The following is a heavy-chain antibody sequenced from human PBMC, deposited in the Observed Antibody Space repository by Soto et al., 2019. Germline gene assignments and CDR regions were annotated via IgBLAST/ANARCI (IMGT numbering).Heavy chain of an antibody. CDR3: ASRSSGWYFDY. Sequence: EVQLLESGGVLVQPGGSLRLSCAASGFTFSSYAMNWVRQAPGKGLEWVSVISGSGGSTYYADSVKGRFTISRDNSKNTLYLQMNSLRAEDTAVYYCASRSSGWYFDYWGQGTLVTVS. CDR2: ISGSGGST. CDR1: GFTFSSYA. J-gene: IGHJ4*02. V-gene: IGHV3-23*01. D-gene: IGHD6-19*01.